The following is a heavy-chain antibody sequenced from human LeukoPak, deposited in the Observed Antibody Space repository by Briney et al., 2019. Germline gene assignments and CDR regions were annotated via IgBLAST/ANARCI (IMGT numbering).Heavy chain of an antibody. CDR2: IYYSGST. D-gene: IGHD6-19*01. Sequence: SETLSLTCTVSGGSISSSSYYWGWIRQPPGKGLEWIGSIYYSGSTYYNPSLKSRVTISVDTSKNQFSLKLSSVTAVDTAVYYCAGGEQWLVQRALSDYYYMDVWGKGTTVTVSS. J-gene: IGHJ6*03. CDR3: AGGEQWLVQRALSDYYYMDV. V-gene: IGHV4-39*07. CDR1: GGSISSSSYY.